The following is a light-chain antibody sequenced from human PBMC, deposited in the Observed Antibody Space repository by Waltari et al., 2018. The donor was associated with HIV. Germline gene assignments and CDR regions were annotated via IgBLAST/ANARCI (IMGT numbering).Light chain of an antibody. V-gene: IGLV2-23*01. Sequence: QSALTQPASGSGSPGQSIDISCAGSARDIGSYHLLSWFQQHPGKVPKVVIYEGTRRPSDVSDRFSGSRSGTSASLTISGLQAEDEADYFCYTYAGSGTFVFGTGTRVTVL. J-gene: IGLJ1*01. CDR1: ARDIGSYHL. CDR3: YTYAGSGTFV. CDR2: EGT.